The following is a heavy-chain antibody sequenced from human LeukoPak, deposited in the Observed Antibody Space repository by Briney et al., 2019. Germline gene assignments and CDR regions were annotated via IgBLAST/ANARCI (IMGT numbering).Heavy chain of an antibody. V-gene: IGHV4-59*12. CDR1: GGSISDYY. D-gene: IGHD5-12*01. CDR3: ARDLAGYSGYDGGFGLDY. Sequence: SETLSLTCTVSGGSISDYYWTWIRQPPEKGLEWIGYIHSIGGTNYNPSLKSRVTLSVDTSKNQFSLKLSSVTAADTAVYYCARDLAGYSGYDGGFGLDYWGQGTLVTVSS. J-gene: IGHJ4*02. CDR2: IHSIGGT.